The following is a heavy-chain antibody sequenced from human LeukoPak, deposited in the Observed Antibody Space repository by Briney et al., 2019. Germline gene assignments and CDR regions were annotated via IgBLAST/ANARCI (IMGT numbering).Heavy chain of an antibody. CDR2: IYYSGSA. D-gene: IGHD4-17*01. CDR1: GGSISSGGFY. J-gene: IGHJ4*02. CDR3: ARRRGRHYGDRLSIYYFDY. V-gene: IGHV4-31*03. Sequence: PSETLSLACTVSGGSISSGGFYWNWSRQHPGKGLEWIGYIYYSGSAYYNPSLKSRVTISVDTSKNQFSLKLGSVTAADTAVYYCARRRGRHYGDRLSIYYFDYWGQGTLVTVSS.